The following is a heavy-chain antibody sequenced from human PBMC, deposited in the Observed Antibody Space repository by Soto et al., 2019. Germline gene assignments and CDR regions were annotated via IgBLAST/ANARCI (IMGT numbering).Heavy chain of an antibody. J-gene: IGHJ6*02. V-gene: IGHV4-39*01. CDR3: ARHGDSSGWYGAYYYGMDV. Sequence: SETLSLTCTVSGGSISSSSYYWGWIRQPPGKGLEWSGSIYYSVSTYYNPSLKSRVTISVDTSKNQFSLKLSSVTAADTAVYYCARHGDSSGWYGAYYYGMDVWAQGTTVT. CDR2: IYYSVST. D-gene: IGHD6-19*01. CDR1: GGSISSSSYY.